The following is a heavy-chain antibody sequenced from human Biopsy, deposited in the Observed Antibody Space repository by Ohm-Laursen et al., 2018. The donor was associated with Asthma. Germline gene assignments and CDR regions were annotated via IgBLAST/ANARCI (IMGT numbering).Heavy chain of an antibody. CDR2: INPNSGGT. V-gene: IGHV1-2*04. D-gene: IGHD6-13*01. Sequence: APVKVSCKASGYTFTGYYMHWVRQAPGQGLEWMGWINPNSGGTNYAQKFQGWVTMTRDTSISTAYMELSRLRSDDTAVYYCARDAAAAGESYYYYYGMDVWGQGTTVTVSS. CDR1: GYTFTGYY. CDR3: ARDAAAAGESYYYYYGMDV. J-gene: IGHJ6*02.